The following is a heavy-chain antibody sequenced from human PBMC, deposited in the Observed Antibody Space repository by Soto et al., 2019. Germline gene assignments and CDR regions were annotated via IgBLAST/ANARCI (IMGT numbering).Heavy chain of an antibody. V-gene: IGHV1-3*01. CDR2: INAGNGNT. CDR1: GYTFTSYA. CDR3: ARGSPLFIGY. D-gene: IGHD3-10*01. Sequence: QVQLVQSGAEVKKPGASVKVSCKASGYTFTSYAMHWVRQAPGQRLEWMGWINAGNGNTKYSQKFQDRVTITRDTSASTAYMELSILRSEDTAVYYCARGSPLFIGYWGQGTLVTVSS. J-gene: IGHJ4*02.